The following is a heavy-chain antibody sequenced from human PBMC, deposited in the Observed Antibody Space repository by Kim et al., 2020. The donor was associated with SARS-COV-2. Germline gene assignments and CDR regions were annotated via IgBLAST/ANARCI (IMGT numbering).Heavy chain of an antibody. V-gene: IGHV3-48*03. J-gene: IGHJ6*02. Sequence: GGSLRLSCAASGFTFSSYEMNWVRQAPGKGLEWVSYISSSGSTIYYADSVKGRFTISRDNAKNSLYLQMNSLRAEDTAVYYCARGRYDFWSGYPLGYYYYGMDVWGQGTTVTVSS. CDR1: GFTFSSYE. D-gene: IGHD3-3*01. CDR3: ARGRYDFWSGYPLGYYYYGMDV. CDR2: ISSSGSTI.